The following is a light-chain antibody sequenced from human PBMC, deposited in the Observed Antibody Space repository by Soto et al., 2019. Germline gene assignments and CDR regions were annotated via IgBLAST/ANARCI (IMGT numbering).Light chain of an antibody. Sequence: EIVLTQSPATLSVSPGERATLSCRASQSIRGNLAWYQQKPGQAPRFLIYGASTRATGIPARFSGTGSGTEFTLTISSLQSEDFAVYYCQQYNDWPATFGPGTTVDVK. V-gene: IGKV3-15*01. CDR2: GAS. CDR3: QQYNDWPAT. J-gene: IGKJ3*01. CDR1: QSIRGN.